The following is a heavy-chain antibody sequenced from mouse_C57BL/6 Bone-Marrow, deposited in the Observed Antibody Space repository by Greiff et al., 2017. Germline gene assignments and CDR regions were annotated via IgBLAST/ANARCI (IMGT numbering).Heavy chain of an antibody. Sequence: VQLKESGGGLVKPGGSLKLSCAASGFTFSDYGMHWVRQAPEKGLEWVAYISRGSSTIYYAHTVKGRFTISRDNAKNTLFLQMTSLRSEDTAMYYCAGVDYWGQGTTLTVSS. CDR1: GFTFSDYG. J-gene: IGHJ2*01. V-gene: IGHV5-17*01. CDR2: ISRGSSTI. CDR3: AGVDY.